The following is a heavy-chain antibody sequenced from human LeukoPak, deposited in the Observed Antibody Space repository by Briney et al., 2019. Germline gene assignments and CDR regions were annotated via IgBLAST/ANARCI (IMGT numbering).Heavy chain of an antibody. J-gene: IGHJ4*02. Sequence: GGSLRLSCAASGFTFSRYWMSWVRQAPGKGLEWVANIKEDGSEKYSVDSVKGRFTISRDNTKNSLFLEVNSLRAEDTAVYYCATGWSHHDYWGQGTLVTASS. CDR2: IKEDGSEK. V-gene: IGHV3-7*01. CDR1: GFTFSRYW. CDR3: ATGWSHHDY. D-gene: IGHD3-3*01.